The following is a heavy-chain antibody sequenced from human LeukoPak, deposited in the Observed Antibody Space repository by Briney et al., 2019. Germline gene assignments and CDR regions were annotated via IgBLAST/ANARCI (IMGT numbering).Heavy chain of an antibody. Sequence: PSETLSLTCTVSGGSISSSSYYWGWIRQPPGKGLEWIGSIYYSGSTYYNPSLKSRVTISVDTSKNQFSLKLSSVTAADTAVYYCARLGPSYYDTLTGYTPRGWFDPWGQGTLVTVSS. D-gene: IGHD3-9*01. CDR1: GGSISSSSYY. V-gene: IGHV4-39*01. CDR3: ARLGPSYYDTLTGYTPRGWFDP. J-gene: IGHJ5*02. CDR2: IYYSGST.